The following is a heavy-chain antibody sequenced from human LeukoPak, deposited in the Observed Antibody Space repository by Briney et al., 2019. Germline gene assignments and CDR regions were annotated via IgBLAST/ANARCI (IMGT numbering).Heavy chain of an antibody. CDR3: ARDLAHGSNSYWYFDL. J-gene: IGHJ2*01. V-gene: IGHV4-59*01. CDR2: IYYSGST. D-gene: IGHD4-23*01. CDR1: GGSISSYY. Sequence: PSETLSLTCTVSGGSISSYYWNWIRQPPGKGPEWIAYIYYSGSTKYNPSLKSRVTITIDTSKNQFSLKLSSVIAADTAVYYCARDLAHGSNSYWYFDLWGRGTLVTVSS.